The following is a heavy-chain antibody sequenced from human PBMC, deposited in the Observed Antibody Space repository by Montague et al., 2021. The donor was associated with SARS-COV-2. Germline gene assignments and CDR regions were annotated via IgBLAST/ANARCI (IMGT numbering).Heavy chain of an antibody. J-gene: IGHJ6*02. V-gene: IGHV3-7*03. D-gene: IGHD1-26*01. CDR1: GFTFSSYW. CDR2: IKPDGGEK. CDR3: ARDSRIVGATGDMDV. Sequence: SLRLSCAASGFTFSSYWMSWVRQTPGKGLEWVANIKPDGGEKHYVDSVKGRFTISRDNAENSLNLQMDSLRAEDTALYYCARDSRIVGATGDMDVWGQGTTVIVSS.